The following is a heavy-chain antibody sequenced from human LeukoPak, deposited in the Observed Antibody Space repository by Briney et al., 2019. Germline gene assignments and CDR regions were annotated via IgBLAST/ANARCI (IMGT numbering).Heavy chain of an antibody. CDR2: ISYDGSNK. V-gene: IGHV3-30*18. D-gene: IGHD6-19*01. J-gene: IGHJ6*02. CDR3: ANELGAVAGTKVPSGMDV. Sequence: GRSLRLSCAASGFTFSSYGMHWVRQAPGKGLEWVAVISYDGSNKYYADSAKGRFTISRGNSKNTLYLQMNSLRAEDTAVYYCANELGAVAGTKVPSGMDVWGQGTTVTVSS. CDR1: GFTFSSYG.